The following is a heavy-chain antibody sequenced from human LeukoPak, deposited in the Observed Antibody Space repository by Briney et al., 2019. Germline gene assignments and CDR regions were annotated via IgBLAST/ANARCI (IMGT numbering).Heavy chain of an antibody. D-gene: IGHD6-13*01. CDR3: ARDRRGSWYEAGWFDP. CDR1: GGSISSSSYY. Sequence: SETLSLTCTVSGGSISSSSYYWGWIRQPPGKGLEWIGSIYYSGSTYYNPSLKSRVTISVDTSKNQFSLKLSSVTAADTAVYYCARDRRGSWYEAGWFDPWGQGTLVTVSS. J-gene: IGHJ5*02. CDR2: IYYSGST. V-gene: IGHV4-39*07.